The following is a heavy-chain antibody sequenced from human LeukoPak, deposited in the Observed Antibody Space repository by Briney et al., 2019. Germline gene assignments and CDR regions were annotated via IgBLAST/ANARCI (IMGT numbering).Heavy chain of an antibody. J-gene: IGHJ6*03. D-gene: IGHD2-2*02. CDR3: ARDEGSAILGYYYYYMDV. Sequence: GGSLRLSCAASGFTFSNYWMSWVRQAPGKRLEWVANIKQDGSEKYYVDSVKGRFTISRDNAKNSLYLQMNSLRAEDTAVYYCARDEGSAILGYYYYYMDVWGKGTTVTVSS. V-gene: IGHV3-7*01. CDR2: IKQDGSEK. CDR1: GFTFSNYW.